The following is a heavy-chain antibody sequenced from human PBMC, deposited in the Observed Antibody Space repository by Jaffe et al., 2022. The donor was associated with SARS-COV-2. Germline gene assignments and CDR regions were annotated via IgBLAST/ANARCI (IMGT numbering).Heavy chain of an antibody. Sequence: QVQLQESGPGLVRPAETLSLTCSVSGGSVNSGDSHWSWIRQPPGKAMEWIGFVYSSGSTNYNPSLQSRVRITIDTSKNLFSLDLSSVTAADTAVYYCARTDIYDYFFDYWGQGALVTVSS. V-gene: IGHV4-61*08. CDR3: ARTDIYDYFFDY. D-gene: IGHD5-12*01. CDR1: GGSVNSGDSH. CDR2: VYSSGST. J-gene: IGHJ4*02.